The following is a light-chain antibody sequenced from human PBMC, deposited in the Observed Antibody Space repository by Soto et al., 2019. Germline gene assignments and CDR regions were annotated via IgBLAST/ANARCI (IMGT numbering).Light chain of an antibody. J-gene: IGLJ2*01. V-gene: IGLV9-49*01. CDR3: GADHGSGSNFVVV. CDR1: SGYSNYK. CDR2: VGTGGLVG. Sequence: QLVLTQPPSASASLGASVTLTCNLSSGYSNYKVDWYQQRPGKGPRFVMRVGTGGLVGSKGDGIPDRFSVLGSGLNRYLTIKNIQEEDESDYHCGADHGSGSNFVVVFGGGTKLTVL.